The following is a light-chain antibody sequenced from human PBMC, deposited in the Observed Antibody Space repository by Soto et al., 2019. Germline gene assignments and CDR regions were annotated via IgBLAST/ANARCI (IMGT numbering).Light chain of an antibody. CDR2: WAS. Sequence: DIVMTQSPDFLAVSLGERATITCKSSQSVLYRSSNKSYLAGYQQRPGQPPRLLLYWASTRESGVLDRFVGSGSETDFTLTIRSLQAVDEAIYHCQQYYNTPYTFGQGTILEIK. V-gene: IGKV4-1*01. J-gene: IGKJ2*01. CDR1: QSVLYRSSNKSY. CDR3: QQYYNTPYT.